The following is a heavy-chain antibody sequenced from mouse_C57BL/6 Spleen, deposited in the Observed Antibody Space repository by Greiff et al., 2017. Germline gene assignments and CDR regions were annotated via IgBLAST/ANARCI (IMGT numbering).Heavy chain of an antibody. D-gene: IGHD2-3*01. V-gene: IGHV1-81*01. CDR2: IYPRSGNT. CDR3: ARLGGYYAYFDY. CDR1: GYTFTSYG. J-gene: IGHJ2*01. Sequence: QVQLKESGAELARPGASVKLSCKASGYTFTSYGISWVKQRTGQGLEWIGEIYPRSGNTYYNEKFKGKATLTADKSSSTAYMELRSLTSEDSAVYFCARLGGYYAYFDYWGQGTTLTVSS.